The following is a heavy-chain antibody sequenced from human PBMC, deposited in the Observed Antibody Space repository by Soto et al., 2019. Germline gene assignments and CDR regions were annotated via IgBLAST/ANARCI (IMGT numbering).Heavy chain of an antibody. CDR3: AKAAGAPG. CDR2: VSYDGSNK. D-gene: IGHD2-8*02. V-gene: IGHV3-30*18. J-gene: IGHJ4*01. CDR1: GFTFSSYG. Sequence: QVQLVESGGGVVQPGRSLRLSCAASGFTFSSYGMHWVRQAPGKGLEWVAVVSYDGSNKYYADSVKGRFTISRDNSKNTLYLQMNSLRAEDTAVYYCAKAAGAPGWGHGTLVTVCS.